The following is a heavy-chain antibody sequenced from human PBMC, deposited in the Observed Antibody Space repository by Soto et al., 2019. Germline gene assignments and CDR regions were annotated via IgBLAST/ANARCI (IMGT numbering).Heavy chain of an antibody. V-gene: IGHV4-61*08. Sequence: PSETLSLTCTVSGGSVSSGDYYWSWIRQPPGKRLEWIGYVYYSGITNYNPSLKSRVTISVDLSKNQFSLRLSSVTTADTALYYCARTTAVPNTLRSRYFFDYWGQGTLVTVSS. D-gene: IGHD4-17*01. J-gene: IGHJ4*02. CDR3: ARTTAVPNTLRSRYFFDY. CDR2: VYYSGIT. CDR1: GGSVSSGDYY.